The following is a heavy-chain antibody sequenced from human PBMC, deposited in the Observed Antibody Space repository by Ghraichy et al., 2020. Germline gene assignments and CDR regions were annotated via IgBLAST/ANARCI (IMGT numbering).Heavy chain of an antibody. D-gene: IGHD2-21*02. Sequence: ASVKVSCKASGYTFTSYYMHWVRQAPGQGLEWMGIINPSGGSTSYAQKFQGRVTMTRDTSTSTVYMELSSLRSEDTAVYYCARDRAYCGGDCQTPPQYDAFDIWGQGTMVTVSS. CDR1: GYTFTSYY. CDR2: INPSGGST. V-gene: IGHV1-46*01. J-gene: IGHJ3*02. CDR3: ARDRAYCGGDCQTPPQYDAFDI.